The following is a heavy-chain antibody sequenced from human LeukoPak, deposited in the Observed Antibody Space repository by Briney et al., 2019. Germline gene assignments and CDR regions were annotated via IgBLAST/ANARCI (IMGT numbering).Heavy chain of an antibody. CDR1: GFSLSNARMG. V-gene: IGHV2-26*01. D-gene: IGHD1-26*01. Sequence: SGPTLVNPTETLTLTCTVSGFSLSNARMGVGWIRQPPGKALEWLAHIFSNDEKSYSTSLKSRLTISKDTSKSQVVLTMTNMDPVDTATYYCARIRGGSSSFDYWGQGTLVTVSS. CDR3: ARIRGGSSSFDY. J-gene: IGHJ4*02. CDR2: IFSNDEK.